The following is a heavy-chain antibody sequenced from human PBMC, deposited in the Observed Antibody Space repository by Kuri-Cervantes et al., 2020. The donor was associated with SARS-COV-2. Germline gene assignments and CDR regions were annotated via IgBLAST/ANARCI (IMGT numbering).Heavy chain of an antibody. Sequence: WGSPRLSCNVSGGSIRSYFWSWIRQAPGTGLEWIGCMYFYGRTNYNPSLTRRVSMSVDTSKSQFSLNLASMSAADTAVYYCAKGARGDIDAFDIWGLGTMVTVSS. V-gene: IGHV4-59*01. CDR2: MYFYGRT. J-gene: IGHJ3*02. CDR1: GGSIRSYF. D-gene: IGHD2-15*01. CDR3: AKGARGDIDAFDI.